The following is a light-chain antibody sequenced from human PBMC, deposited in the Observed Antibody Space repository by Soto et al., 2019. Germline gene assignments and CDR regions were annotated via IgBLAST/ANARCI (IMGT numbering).Light chain of an antibody. CDR3: QQVNSYPLT. CDR1: QSISIY. Sequence: DIQMTQSPSSLSASVGDRVTIACRASQSISIYLNWYQLKPGKAPKLLIYAATVLQGGVPSRFSGTGSATEFILTISSLQPEDFATYYCQQVNSYPLTFGGGTKVDIK. J-gene: IGKJ4*01. CDR2: AAT. V-gene: IGKV1-39*01.